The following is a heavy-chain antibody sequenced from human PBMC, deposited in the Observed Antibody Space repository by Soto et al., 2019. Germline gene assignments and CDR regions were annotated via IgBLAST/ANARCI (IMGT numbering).Heavy chain of an antibody. CDR1: GYTLTELS. V-gene: IGHV1-24*01. D-gene: IGHD4-4*01. Sequence: ASVKVSCKVSGYTLTELSMHWVRQAPGKGLEWMGGFDPEDGETIYAQKFQGRVTMTEDTSTDTAYMELSSLRSEDTAVYYCATADYSNNTPNYGMDVWGQGTTVTVSS. CDR3: ATADYSNNTPNYGMDV. CDR2: FDPEDGET. J-gene: IGHJ6*02.